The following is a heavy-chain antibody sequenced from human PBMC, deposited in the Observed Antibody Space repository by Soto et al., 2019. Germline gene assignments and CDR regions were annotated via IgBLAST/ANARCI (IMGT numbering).Heavy chain of an antibody. J-gene: IGHJ3*02. CDR2: ISGSGGST. D-gene: IGHD3-9*01. CDR3: AKEQVGHVKLRYFDQDAFDI. Sequence: GGSLRLSCAASGFTFSSYAMSWVRQAPGKGLEWVSAISGSGGSTYYADSVKGRFTISRDNSKNTLYLQMNSLRAEDTAVYYCAKEQVGHVKLRYFDQDAFDIWGQGTMVTVSS. CDR1: GFTFSSYA. V-gene: IGHV3-23*01.